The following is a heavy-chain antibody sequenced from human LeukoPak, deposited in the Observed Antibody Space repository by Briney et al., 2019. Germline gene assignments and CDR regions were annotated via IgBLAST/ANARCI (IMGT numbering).Heavy chain of an antibody. CDR2: IKSKTDGGTT. CDR3: TTDSGSYYDAFDI. CDR1: GFTFSNAW. V-gene: IGHV3-15*01. Sequence: GSLRLSCAASGFTFSNAWMSWVRQAPGKGLEWVGRIKSKTDGGTTDYAAPVKGRFTISRDDSKNTLYLQMNSLKTEDTAVYYCTTDSGSYYDAFDIWGQGTMVTVSS. D-gene: IGHD1-26*01. J-gene: IGHJ3*02.